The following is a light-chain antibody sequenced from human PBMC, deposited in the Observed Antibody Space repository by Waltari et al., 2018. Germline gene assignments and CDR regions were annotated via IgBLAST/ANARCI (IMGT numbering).Light chain of an antibody. J-gene: IGKJ1*01. CDR3: QQVDSFPRT. CDR1: QGISSR. Sequence: DIQMTQSPSSVSASVGDRVTLTCRASQGISSRLPWYQQKPGKAPKLLIYDASSLHSGVPSRFSGSGSGTEFTLTISSLQPEDFATYYCQQVDSFPRTFGQGTKVEVK. V-gene: IGKV1-12*01. CDR2: DAS.